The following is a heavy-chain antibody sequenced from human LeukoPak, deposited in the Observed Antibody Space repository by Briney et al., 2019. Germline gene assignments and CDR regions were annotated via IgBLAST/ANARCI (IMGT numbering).Heavy chain of an antibody. D-gene: IGHD5-12*01. Sequence: GGSLRLSCAASGFTFSSYEMNWVRQAPGKGLEWVSYISSSGSTIYYADSVKGRFTISRDNAKNSLYLQMNSLRAEDTAAYYCARGRVATISYYYYYMDVWGKGTTVTVSS. J-gene: IGHJ6*03. CDR3: ARGRVATISYYYYYMDV. CDR2: ISSSGSTI. CDR1: GFTFSSYE. V-gene: IGHV3-48*03.